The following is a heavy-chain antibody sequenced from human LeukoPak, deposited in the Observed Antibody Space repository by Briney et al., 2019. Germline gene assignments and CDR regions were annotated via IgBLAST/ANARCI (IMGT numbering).Heavy chain of an antibody. CDR1: GGSFSSNY. Sequence: SETLSLTCAVYGGSFSSNYWGWIRQPPGKGLEWIGSIYYSGSTYYNPSLKSRVTISVDTSKNQFSLKLSSVTAADTAVYYCARLNRNGDYVRYYFDYWGQGTLVTVSS. CDR2: IYYSGST. J-gene: IGHJ4*02. CDR3: ARLNRNGDYVRYYFDY. V-gene: IGHV4-39*01. D-gene: IGHD4-17*01.